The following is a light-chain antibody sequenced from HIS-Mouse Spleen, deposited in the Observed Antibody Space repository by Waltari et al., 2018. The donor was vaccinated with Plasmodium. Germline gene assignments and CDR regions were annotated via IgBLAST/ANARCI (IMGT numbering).Light chain of an antibody. Sequence: QSALTQPASVSGSPGPSITIPCTGTSRDVGRYNLVSWYQQHPGKAPKLMIYEGSKRPSGVSNRFSGSKSGNTAYLTISGLQAEDEADYYCCSYAGSSTYVFGTGTKVTVL. J-gene: IGLJ1*01. V-gene: IGLV2-23*01. CDR1: SRDVGRYNL. CDR2: EGS. CDR3: CSYAGSSTYV.